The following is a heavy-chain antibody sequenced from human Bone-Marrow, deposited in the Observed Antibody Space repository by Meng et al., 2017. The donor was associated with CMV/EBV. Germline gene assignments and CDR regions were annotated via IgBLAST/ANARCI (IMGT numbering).Heavy chain of an antibody. J-gene: IGHJ6*02. CDR1: GYTFTSYY. CDR3: ARDGRDGYTVYYYGMDV. Sequence: ASVKVSCKASGYTFTSYYMHWVRQAPAQGLEWMGIINPSGGSTSYAQKFQGRVTITRDTSTNTVYMELSNLSSEDTAVYYCARDGRDGYTVYYYGMDVWGQGTTVTVSS. D-gene: IGHD5-24*01. CDR2: INPSGGST. V-gene: IGHV1-46*01.